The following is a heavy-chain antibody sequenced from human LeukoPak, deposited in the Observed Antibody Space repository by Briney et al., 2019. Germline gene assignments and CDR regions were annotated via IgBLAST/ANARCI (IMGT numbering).Heavy chain of an antibody. CDR3: ALRKSSRSPSSFDI. D-gene: IGHD6-6*01. CDR2: IYGGDNT. CDR1: GFTVTSNY. J-gene: IGHJ3*02. V-gene: IGHV3-53*01. Sequence: GGSLRLSCAASGFTVTSNYMSWVRQAPGRGLEWDSVIYGGDNTYYAESVKGRFTISRDNSENTLYLQMNSLRAEDTAVYYCALRKSSRSPSSFDIWSQGTMVTVSS.